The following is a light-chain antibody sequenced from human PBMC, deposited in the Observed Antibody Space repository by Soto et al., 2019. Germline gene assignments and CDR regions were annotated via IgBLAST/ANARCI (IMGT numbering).Light chain of an antibody. CDR2: EVS. CDR1: SSDVGSYNL. J-gene: IGLJ1*01. V-gene: IGLV2-23*02. Sequence: SVLTQPASVSGSPGQSITISCTGTSSDVGSYNLVSWYQQHPGKAPKLMIYEVSKRPSGVSNRFSGSKSGNTASLTISGLQAEDEADYYCCSNAGSSTVFGTGTKVTVL. CDR3: CSNAGSSTV.